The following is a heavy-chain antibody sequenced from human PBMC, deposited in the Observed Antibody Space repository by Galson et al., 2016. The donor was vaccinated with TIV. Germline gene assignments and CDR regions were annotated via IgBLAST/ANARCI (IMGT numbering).Heavy chain of an antibody. CDR1: GYTFTVYD. V-gene: IGHV1-8*01. D-gene: IGHD3-22*01. J-gene: IGHJ4*02. CDR3: ARGRGSSYYDTKGYQTPPLGY. CDR2: MNPNSGDS. Sequence: SVKVSCKASGYTFTVYDIHWVRQATGHGLEWMGWMNPNSGDSGYAQTLQGRVTMTRNTSISTAYMELSSLRSEGTAVYYCARGRGSSYYDTKGYQTPPLGYWGQGTLVAVSS.